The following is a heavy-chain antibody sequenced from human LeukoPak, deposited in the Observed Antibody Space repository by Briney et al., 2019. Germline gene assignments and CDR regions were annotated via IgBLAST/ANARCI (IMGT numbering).Heavy chain of an antibody. J-gene: IGHJ5*02. D-gene: IGHD6-13*01. CDR3: TTSYSSSDCGP. V-gene: IGHV3-15*01. Sequence: GGSLRLSCAASGFTFSNAWMSWVRQAPGKGLEWVGRIKSKTDGGTTDYDAPVKGRFTISRAASTNKLYLQMSSLKTEVTAVYYCTTSYSSSDCGPWGQGTLVTVFS. CDR2: IKSKTDGGTT. CDR1: GFTFSNAW.